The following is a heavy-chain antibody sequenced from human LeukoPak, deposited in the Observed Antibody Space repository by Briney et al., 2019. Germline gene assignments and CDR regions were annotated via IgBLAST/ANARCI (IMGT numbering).Heavy chain of an antibody. CDR2: IYYSGST. Sequence: SETLSLTCTVSGGSISSSSYYWGWTRQPPGKGLEWIGSIYYSGSTYYNPSLKSRVTISVDTSKNQFSLKLSSVTAADTAVYYCARYTQILYYYDSSGSSFDYWGQGTLVTVSS. CDR1: GGSISSSSYY. V-gene: IGHV4-39*01. CDR3: ARYTQILYYYDSSGSSFDY. J-gene: IGHJ4*02. D-gene: IGHD3-22*01.